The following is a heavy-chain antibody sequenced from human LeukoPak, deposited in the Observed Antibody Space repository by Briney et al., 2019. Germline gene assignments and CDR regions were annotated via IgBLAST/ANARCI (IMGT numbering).Heavy chain of an antibody. CDR1: GFAFSDYG. CDR2: IRYDGSSK. Sequence: GGSLRLPCAASGFAFSDYGMHWVRQAPGKGLEWVTFIRYDGSSKYYADSVKGRFTISRDNSKNTMYLQMNSLRAEDTAVYYCAKDKSSSGENCDYWGQGTLVTVSS. V-gene: IGHV3-30*02. D-gene: IGHD6-19*01. J-gene: IGHJ4*02. CDR3: AKDKSSSGENCDY.